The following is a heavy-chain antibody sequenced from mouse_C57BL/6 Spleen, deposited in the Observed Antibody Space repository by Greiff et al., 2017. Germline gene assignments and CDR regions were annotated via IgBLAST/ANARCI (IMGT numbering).Heavy chain of an antibody. CDR1: GYTFPDYY. CDR3: ASSRGARDY. CDR2: INPNNGGT. J-gene: IGHJ4*01. V-gene: IGHV1-26*01. Sequence: VQLQQSGPELVKPGASVKISCKASGYTFPDYYMNWVKQSHGKSLEWIGDINPNNGGTRYNQKFKGKATLTVDKSTIAAYMERRSLTSEDSAVYYCASSRGARDYWGQGTSVTVSS. D-gene: IGHD1-1*01.